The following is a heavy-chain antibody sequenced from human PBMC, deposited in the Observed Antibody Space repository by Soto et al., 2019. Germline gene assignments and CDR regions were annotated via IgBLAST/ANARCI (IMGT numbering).Heavy chain of an antibody. Sequence: PGGSLRLSCAASGFTFSSYSMNWVRQAPGKGLEWVSSISGSGSFIYYADSVKGRFTISRDNAKNSLYLQMNSLRAEDTAVYYCARDREGATLIFDYWGQGTLVTVSS. CDR3: ARDREGATLIFDY. CDR1: GFTFSSYS. CDR2: ISGSGSFI. V-gene: IGHV3-21*01. J-gene: IGHJ4*02. D-gene: IGHD1-26*01.